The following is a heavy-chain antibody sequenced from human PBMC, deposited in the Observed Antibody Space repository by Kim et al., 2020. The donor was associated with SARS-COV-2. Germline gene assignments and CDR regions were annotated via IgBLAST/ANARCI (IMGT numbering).Heavy chain of an antibody. Sequence: SETLSLTCTVSGGSISSSSYYWGWIRQPPGKGLEWIGSIYYSGSTYYNPSLKSRVTISVDTSKNQFSLKLSSVTAADTAVYYCARHNYYYDSSGYRYYFDYWGQGTLVTVSS. V-gene: IGHV4-39*01. CDR1: GGSISSSSYY. D-gene: IGHD3-22*01. CDR3: ARHNYYYDSSGYRYYFDY. CDR2: IYYSGST. J-gene: IGHJ4*02.